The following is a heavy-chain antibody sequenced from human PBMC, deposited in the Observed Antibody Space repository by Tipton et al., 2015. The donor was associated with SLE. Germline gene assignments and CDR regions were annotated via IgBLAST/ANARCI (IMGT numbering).Heavy chain of an antibody. CDR1: GDSISRGSYY. Sequence: TLSLTCTVSGDSISRGSYYWTWIRQPAGKGLEWIGQIHNSGSTNYNPSLKSRVTMSLDTSKNQVSLKLSSVTAADTALYYCARVQRLPRSFDLWGRGTLVTVSS. CDR3: ARVQRLPRSFDL. D-gene: IGHD1-1*01. J-gene: IGHJ2*01. CDR2: IHNSGST. V-gene: IGHV4-61*09.